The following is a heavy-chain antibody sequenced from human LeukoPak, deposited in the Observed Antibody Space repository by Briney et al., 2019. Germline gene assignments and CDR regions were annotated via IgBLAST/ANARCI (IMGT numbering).Heavy chain of an antibody. Sequence: PGGSLRLSCAASGFTFSSYAMPWVRQAPGEGLEWVAVISYDGSNKYYADSVKGRFTISRDNSKNTLYLQMNSLRAEDTAVYYCAKDSYCSGGSCFDYWGQGTLVTVSS. CDR3: AKDSYCSGGSCFDY. CDR1: GFTFSSYA. V-gene: IGHV3-30-3*01. D-gene: IGHD2-15*01. J-gene: IGHJ4*02. CDR2: ISYDGSNK.